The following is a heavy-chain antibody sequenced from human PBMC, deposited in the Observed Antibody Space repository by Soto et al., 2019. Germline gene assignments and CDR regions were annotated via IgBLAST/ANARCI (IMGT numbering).Heavy chain of an antibody. CDR3: VRTNL. CDR2: IKEDGSEK. V-gene: IGHV3-7*01. Sequence: GGSLRLSCAASGFIFSSHWMSWVRQAPGKGPEWVANIKEDGSEKYYVDSVKGRFTISRDNAKNSLYLQMNSLRAEDTAVYYCVRTNLWGQGTLVTVSS. CDR1: GFIFSSHW. J-gene: IGHJ4*02.